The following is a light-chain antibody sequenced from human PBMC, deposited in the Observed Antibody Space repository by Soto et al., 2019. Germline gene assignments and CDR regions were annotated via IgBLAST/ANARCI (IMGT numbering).Light chain of an antibody. CDR1: QSISSW. Sequence: DIQMTQSPATLSASLGERVTITCGASQSISSWFAWYQQKPRKAPKLLIYKASSLESGVPSTLSGSGSGTEFTLTISSLQPDDSATYYCQQYNSYPTFGGGTKVDIK. V-gene: IGKV1-5*03. CDR2: KAS. CDR3: QQYNSYPT. J-gene: IGKJ4*01.